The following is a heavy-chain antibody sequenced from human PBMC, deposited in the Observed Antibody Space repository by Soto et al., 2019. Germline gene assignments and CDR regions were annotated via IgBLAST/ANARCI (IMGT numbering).Heavy chain of an antibody. CDR2: IFHGGNT. CDR3: ARARWYDAFDV. CDR1: GFFISSGNY. J-gene: IGHJ3*01. D-gene: IGHD2-15*01. Sequence: PSETLSLTCAVSGFFISSGNYWGWIRKPPGKGLKWIGSIFHGGNTYYNPSLKSRVTISVDMSKNQFSLKLNSVTAADTAVYYCARARWYDAFDVWGQGTVVTVS. V-gene: IGHV4-38-2*01.